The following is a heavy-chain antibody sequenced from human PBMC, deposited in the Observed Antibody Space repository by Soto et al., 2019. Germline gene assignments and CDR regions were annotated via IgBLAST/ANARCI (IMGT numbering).Heavy chain of an antibody. CDR3: ARVPSP. V-gene: IGHV4-30-2*01. Sequence: QLQLQESGSGLVKPSQTLSLTCAVSGGSISSGGYSWSWVRQPPGKGLEWIGCIYHSGSTYYNPSLRSRVIISVDRSKNQFSLTLGSVTAADGAVYYCARVPSPWGQGTLVTVSS. CDR2: IYHSGST. CDR1: GGSISSGGYS. J-gene: IGHJ5*02.